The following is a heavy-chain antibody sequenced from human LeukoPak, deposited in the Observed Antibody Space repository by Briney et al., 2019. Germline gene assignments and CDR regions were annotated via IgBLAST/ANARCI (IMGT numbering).Heavy chain of an antibody. D-gene: IGHD6-19*01. Sequence: ASVKVSCKASGYSFTSSGISWVRQAPGQGLEWMGWIGGYKGDTKFAQKFQGRVTKTTDTSTSTAYMELRSLRSDDTAVYYCARGLTVAGTIFDYWGQGTLVTVSS. CDR2: IGGYKGDT. J-gene: IGHJ4*02. CDR1: GYSFTSSG. V-gene: IGHV1-18*01. CDR3: ARGLTVAGTIFDY.